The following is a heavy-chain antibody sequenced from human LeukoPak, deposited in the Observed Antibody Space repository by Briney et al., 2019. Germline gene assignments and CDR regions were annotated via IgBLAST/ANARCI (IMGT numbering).Heavy chain of an antibody. Sequence: GGSLRLSCVASGFIFSSYGMHWVRQAPGKGLDWVAFIRYDGSNKYYADSVKGRFTISRDNSKNTLYLQMNSLRVEDTAVYYCVVVTSRFDYWGQGTLVTVSS. CDR3: VVVTSRFDY. V-gene: IGHV3-30*02. D-gene: IGHD2-21*02. CDR1: GFIFSSYG. CDR2: IRYDGSNK. J-gene: IGHJ4*02.